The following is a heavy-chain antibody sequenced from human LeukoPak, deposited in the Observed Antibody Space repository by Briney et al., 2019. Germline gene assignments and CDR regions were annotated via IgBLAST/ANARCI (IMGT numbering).Heavy chain of an antibody. D-gene: IGHD2-2*01. J-gene: IGHJ5*02. CDR2: IIPIFGTA. Sequence: SVKVSCKASGGTFSSYAISWVRQAPGQGLEWMGGIIPIFGTADYAQKFQGRVTITADESTSTAYMELSSLRSEDTAVYYCARERYCSSTSCYPEWFDPWGQGTLVTVSS. CDR3: ARERYCSSTSCYPEWFDP. V-gene: IGHV1-69*13. CDR1: GGTFSSYA.